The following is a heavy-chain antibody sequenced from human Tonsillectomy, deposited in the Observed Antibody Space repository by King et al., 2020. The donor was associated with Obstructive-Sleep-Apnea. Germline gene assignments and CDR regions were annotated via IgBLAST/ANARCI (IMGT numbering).Heavy chain of an antibody. CDR1: GFIFSSYS. CDR2: ISSSTITI. Sequence: VQLVESGGGLVQPGGSLRRSCAASGFIFSSYSMDWVRQSPGKGREWVSYISSSTITIYYADSVKGRFTISRDNAKNSLYLQMNSLRAEDTAVYYCAGMTQTDAFDIWGQGTMVTVSS. J-gene: IGHJ3*02. V-gene: IGHV3-48*04. CDR3: AGMTQTDAFDI.